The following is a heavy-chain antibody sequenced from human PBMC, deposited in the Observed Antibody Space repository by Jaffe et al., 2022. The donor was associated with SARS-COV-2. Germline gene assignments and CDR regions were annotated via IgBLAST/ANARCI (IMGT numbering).Heavy chain of an antibody. CDR1: GYTFTSYY. V-gene: IGHV1-46*01. D-gene: IGHD1-26*01. Sequence: QVQLVQSGAEVKKPGASVKVSCKASGYTFTSYYMHWVRQAPGQGLEWMGIINPSGGSTSYAQKFQGRVTMTRDTSTSTVYMELSSLRSEDTAVYYCARVVREWDQTRGNWFDPWGQGTLVTVSS. CDR3: ARVVREWDQTRGNWFDP. J-gene: IGHJ5*02. CDR2: INPSGGST.